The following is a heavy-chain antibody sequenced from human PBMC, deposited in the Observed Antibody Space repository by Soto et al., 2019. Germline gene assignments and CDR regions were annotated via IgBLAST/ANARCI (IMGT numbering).Heavy chain of an antibody. CDR3: TREGI. CDR1: GFTFSDYA. Sequence: EVQLVESGGGLVQPGGSLRLSCAASGFTFSDYAMNWVRQVPGKGLEWISQIASSGTPIYYADSVRGRFTISRDNAENSLYLQMNSLRDEDTSVYFCTREGIWGQGTLVTVSS. V-gene: IGHV3-48*02. CDR2: IASSGTPI. J-gene: IGHJ4*02.